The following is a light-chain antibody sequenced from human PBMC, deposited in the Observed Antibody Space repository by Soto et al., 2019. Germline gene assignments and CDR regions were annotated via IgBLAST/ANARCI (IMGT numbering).Light chain of an antibody. CDR1: QSVSTN. Sequence: EIVMTQSPATLSVSPGERATLSCRASQSVSTNLAWYQQNPGQAPRLLIYATSTRATGIPARFSGSGSGAEFTLTISSLQSEDLAVYYCQHYNNWPLLTFGGGTKVEIK. J-gene: IGKJ4*01. CDR2: ATS. V-gene: IGKV3-15*01. CDR3: QHYNNWPLLT.